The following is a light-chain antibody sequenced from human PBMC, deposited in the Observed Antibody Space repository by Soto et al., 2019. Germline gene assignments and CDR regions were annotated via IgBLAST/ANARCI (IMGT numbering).Light chain of an antibody. CDR2: ATS. Sequence: DIQMTQSPSSLSASVGDRVTITCRASQAISKYLAWFQQRPGKAPKSLIYATSRLQSGVPSRFSASGSGTDFALTISGLQSVDFVTYYYQHYDTLPRTFGQGTKLEMK. CDR3: QHYDTLPRT. CDR1: QAISKY. V-gene: IGKV1-16*01. J-gene: IGKJ2*01.